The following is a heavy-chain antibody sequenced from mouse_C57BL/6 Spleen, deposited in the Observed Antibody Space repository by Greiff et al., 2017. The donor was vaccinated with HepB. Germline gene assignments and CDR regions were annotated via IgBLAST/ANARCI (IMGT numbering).Heavy chain of an antibody. V-gene: IGHV1-64*01. CDR1: GYTFTSYW. CDR2: IHPNSGST. J-gene: IGHJ3*01. Sequence: VQLQQSGAELVKPGASVKLSCKASGYTFTSYWMHWVKQRPGQGLEWIGMIHPNSGSTNYNEKFKSKATLTVDKSSSTAYMQLSSLTSEDSAVYYCARSDYYGSSYEAYWGQGTLVTVSA. D-gene: IGHD1-1*01. CDR3: ARSDYYGSSYEAY.